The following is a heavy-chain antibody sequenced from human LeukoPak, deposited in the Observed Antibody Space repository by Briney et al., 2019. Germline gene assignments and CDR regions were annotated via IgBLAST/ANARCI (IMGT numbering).Heavy chain of an antibody. CDR1: GFTFDDYT. J-gene: IGHJ4*02. CDR3: ARLGGNTSFDY. CDR2: ISWDGGST. V-gene: IGHV3-43*01. Sequence: GGSLRLSCAASGFTFDDYTMHWVRQAPGKGLEWVSLISWDGGSTYYADSVKGRFTISRDNSKNSLYLQMNSLRAEDTAVYYCARLGGNTSFDYWGQGTLVTVSS. D-gene: IGHD4-23*01.